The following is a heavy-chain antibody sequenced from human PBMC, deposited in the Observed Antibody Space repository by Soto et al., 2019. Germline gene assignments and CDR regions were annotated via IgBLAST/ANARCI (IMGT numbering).Heavy chain of an antibody. CDR2: IYYSGDT. Sequence: QVQLQESGPGLVKPSQTLSLTCTVSGDSISSGAYYWSWIRQRPGKGLEWIGYIYYSGDTSYNPSLKSRVTISMHRSENQFSLKLTSVTAADTAVYYCAREYSSTGRVHDYWGQGTLVTVSS. J-gene: IGHJ4*02. V-gene: IGHV4-31*03. CDR1: GDSISSGAYY. CDR3: AREYSSTGRVHDY. D-gene: IGHD5-12*01.